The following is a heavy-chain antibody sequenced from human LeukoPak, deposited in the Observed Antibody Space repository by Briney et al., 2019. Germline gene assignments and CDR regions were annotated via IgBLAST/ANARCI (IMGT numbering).Heavy chain of an antibody. CDR1: GYTFTSYD. Sequence: ASVKVSCKASGYTFTSYDINWVRQATGQGLEWMGWMNPNSGNTGYAQKFQGRVTMTRNTSISTAYMELSSLRSEDTAVYYCATSHSWELLYGYWGQGTLVTVSS. J-gene: IGHJ4*02. D-gene: IGHD1-26*01. CDR3: ATSHSWELLYGY. V-gene: IGHV1-8*01. CDR2: MNPNSGNT.